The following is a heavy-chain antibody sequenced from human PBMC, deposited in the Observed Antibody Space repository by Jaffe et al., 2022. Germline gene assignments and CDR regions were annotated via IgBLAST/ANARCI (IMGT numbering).Heavy chain of an antibody. D-gene: IGHD3-3*01. V-gene: IGHV4-59*01. CDR3: ARDQGGYYDFWSGYSNDAFDI. J-gene: IGHJ3*02. CDR1: GGSISSYY. CDR2: IYYSGST. Sequence: QVQLQESGPGLVKPSETLSLTCTVSGGSISSYYWSWIRQPPGKGLEWIGYIYYSGSTNYNPSLKSRVTISVDTSKNQFSLKLSSVTAADTAVYYCARDQGGYYDFWSGYSNDAFDIWGQGTMVTVSS.